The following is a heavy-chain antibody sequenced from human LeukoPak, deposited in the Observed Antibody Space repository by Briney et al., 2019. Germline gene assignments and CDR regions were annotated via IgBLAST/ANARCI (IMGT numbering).Heavy chain of an antibody. V-gene: IGHV4-34*01. D-gene: IGHD3-10*01. CDR3: ARPAGIAMVRGIIRDYYFYMDV. CDR2: ITHSGST. Sequence: SETLSLTCAVYGGSFSGYYWSWIRQPPGKGLEWIGEITHSGSTKYNPSLKSRVTMSVDTSKDQFSLKLRSVTAADTAVYYCARPAGIAMVRGIIRDYYFYMDVWGKGTTVTVSS. J-gene: IGHJ6*03. CDR1: GGSFSGYY.